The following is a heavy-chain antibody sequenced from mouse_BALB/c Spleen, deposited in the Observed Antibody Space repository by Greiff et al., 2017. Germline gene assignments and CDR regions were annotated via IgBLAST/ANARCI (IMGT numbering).Heavy chain of an antibody. Sequence: VKLMESGPGLVAPSQSLSITCTASGFSLTGYGVNWVRQPPGKGLEWLGMIWGDGSTDYNSALKSRLSISKDNSKSQVFLTMNSLQTDDTARYYCAKNYRYDGAMDYWGQGTSVTVSS. CDR2: IWGDGST. V-gene: IGHV2-6-7*01. J-gene: IGHJ4*01. CDR3: AKNYRYDGAMDY. CDR1: GFSLTGYG. D-gene: IGHD2-14*01.